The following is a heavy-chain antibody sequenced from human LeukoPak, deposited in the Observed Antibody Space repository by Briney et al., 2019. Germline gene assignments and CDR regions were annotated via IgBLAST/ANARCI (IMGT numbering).Heavy chain of an antibody. D-gene: IGHD5/OR15-5a*01. J-gene: IGHJ4*02. Sequence: PGGSLRLSCAASAFTFSRYWTTWVRQAPGKGLEWVSYISSSGSTIYYADSVKGRFTISRDNAKNSLYLQMNSLRAEDTAVYYCASAVSARASFDYWGQGTLVTVSS. CDR2: ISSSGSTI. V-gene: IGHV3-48*03. CDR3: ASAVSARASFDY. CDR1: AFTFSRYW.